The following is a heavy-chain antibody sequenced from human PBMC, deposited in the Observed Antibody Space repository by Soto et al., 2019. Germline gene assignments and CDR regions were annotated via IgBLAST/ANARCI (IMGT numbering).Heavy chain of an antibody. CDR3: ARDSVGATTSALYYFDY. J-gene: IGHJ4*02. CDR1: GGTFSSYA. CDR2: IIPIFGTA. V-gene: IGHV1-69*13. D-gene: IGHD1-26*01. Sequence: GASVKVSCKASGGTFSSYAISWVRQAPGQGLEWMGGIIPIFGTANYAQKFQGRVTITADESTSTAYMELSSLRSEDTAVYYCARDSVGATTSALYYFDYWGQGTLVTVSS.